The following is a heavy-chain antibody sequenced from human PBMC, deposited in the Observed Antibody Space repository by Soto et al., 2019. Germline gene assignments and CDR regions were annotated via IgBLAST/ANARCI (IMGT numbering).Heavy chain of an antibody. CDR2: MNPNSGNT. V-gene: IGHV1-8*01. J-gene: IGHJ6*02. Sequence: QVQLVQSGAEVKKPGASVKVSCKASGYTFTSYDINWVRQATGQGLEWMGWMNPNSGNTGYAQKFQGRVTMTRNTSISTAYMELSSLRSEDTAVYYCARARPKGGWYVYPIYYYYGMDVWGQGTTVTVSS. CDR3: ARARPKGGWYVYPIYYYYGMDV. CDR1: GYTFTSYD. D-gene: IGHD6-19*01.